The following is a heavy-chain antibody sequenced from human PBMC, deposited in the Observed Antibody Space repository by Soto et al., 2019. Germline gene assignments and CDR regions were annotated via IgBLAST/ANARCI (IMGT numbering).Heavy chain of an antibody. D-gene: IGHD3-10*02. CDR2: IYYSGST. J-gene: IGHJ4*02. CDR3: ARAIKLEYYYVH. Sequence: SETLSLTCTVSGGSISSGDYYWSWIRQPPGKGLEWIGYIYYSGSTHYNPSLKSQVTISVDTSKNQFSLKLSSVTAADTAVYYCARAIKLEYYYVHWGQGTLVTVSS. V-gene: IGHV4-30-4*01. CDR1: GGSISSGDYY.